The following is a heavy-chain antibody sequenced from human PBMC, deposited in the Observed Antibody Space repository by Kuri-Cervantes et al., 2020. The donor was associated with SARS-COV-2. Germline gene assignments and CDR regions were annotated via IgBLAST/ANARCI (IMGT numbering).Heavy chain of an antibody. J-gene: IGHJ4*02. Sequence: GESLKISCAASGFTFSSYAMSWVRQAPGKGLEWVSAISGSGGSTYYADSVKGRFTISRDNSKNTLYLQMNSLRAEDTAVYYCANEQQLASPPFDYWGQGTLVTVSS. V-gene: IGHV3-23*01. CDR3: ANEQQLASPPFDY. D-gene: IGHD6-13*01. CDR2: ISGSGGST. CDR1: GFTFSSYA.